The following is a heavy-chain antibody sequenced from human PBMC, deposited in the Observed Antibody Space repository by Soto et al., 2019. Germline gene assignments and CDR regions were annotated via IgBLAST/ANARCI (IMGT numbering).Heavy chain of an antibody. D-gene: IGHD3-22*01. CDR1: GFTFTSSA. J-gene: IGHJ3*02. Sequence: VASVKVSCKASGFTFTSSAVQWVRQARGQRLEWIGWIVVGSGNTNYAQKFQERVTITRDMSTSTAYMELSSLRSEDTAVYYCAAARYYYDSSGYYPGGAFDIWGQGTMVTVSS. CDR3: AAARYYYDSSGYYPGGAFDI. V-gene: IGHV1-58*01. CDR2: IVVGSGNT.